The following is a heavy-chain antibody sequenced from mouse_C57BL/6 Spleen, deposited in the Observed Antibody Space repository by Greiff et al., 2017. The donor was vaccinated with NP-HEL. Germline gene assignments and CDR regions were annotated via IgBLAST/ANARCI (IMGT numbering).Heavy chain of an antibody. CDR3: AREGGSGYYFDY. CDR1: GFTFSDYG. CDR2: ISNLAYSI. V-gene: IGHV5-15*01. J-gene: IGHJ2*01. D-gene: IGHD3-2*02. Sequence: EVNVVESGGGLVQPGGSLKLSCAASGFTFSDYGMAWVRQAPRKGPEWVAFISNLAYSIYYADTVTGRFTISRENAKNTLYLEMSSLRSEDTAMYYCAREGGSGYYFDYWGQGTTLTVSS.